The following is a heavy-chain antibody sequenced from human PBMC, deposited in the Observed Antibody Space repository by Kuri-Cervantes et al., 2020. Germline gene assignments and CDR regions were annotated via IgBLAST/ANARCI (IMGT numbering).Heavy chain of an antibody. J-gene: IGHJ4*02. V-gene: IGHV3-74*03. CDR2: INSDGSSI. Sequence: GGSLRLSCAASGFSFSSYWMHWVRQAPGKGLVWVSRINSDGSSITYADSVKGRFTISRDNAKNTVYLQMNSLRAEDTAVYYCARGAGLFTMIVGLDYWGQGTLVTVSS. D-gene: IGHD3-22*01. CDR3: ARGAGLFTMIVGLDY. CDR1: GFSFSSYW.